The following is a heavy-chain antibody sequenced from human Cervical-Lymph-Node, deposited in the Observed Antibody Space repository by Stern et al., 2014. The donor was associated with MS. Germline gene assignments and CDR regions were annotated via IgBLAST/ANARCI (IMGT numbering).Heavy chain of an antibody. CDR2: ISYDGRDK. Sequence: VQLVGSGGGVVQPGRSLRLSCAASGFVFRRYALNWVRQAPGKGLEWVALISYDGRDKYYTDSVKGRFTVSRDNSNNTVDLEMNSLRLEDTAVYYCAKGGSGSYLDWGQGSLVTVSS. J-gene: IGHJ4*02. CDR1: GFVFRRYA. CDR3: AKGGSGSYLD. D-gene: IGHD1-26*01. V-gene: IGHV3-30*04.